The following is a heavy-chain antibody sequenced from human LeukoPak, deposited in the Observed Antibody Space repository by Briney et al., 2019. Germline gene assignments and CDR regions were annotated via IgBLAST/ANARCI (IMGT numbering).Heavy chain of an antibody. CDR3: ARSSSYIFDY. Sequence: GSSVKVSCKDSGGTFSSYAISWVRQAPGQGLEWMGRIIPILGIANYAQKFQGRVTITADKSTSTAYMELSSLRSEDTAVYYCARSSSYIFDYWGQGTLGSLSS. J-gene: IGHJ4*02. CDR2: IIPILGIA. D-gene: IGHD2-2*02. V-gene: IGHV1-69*04. CDR1: GGTFSSYA.